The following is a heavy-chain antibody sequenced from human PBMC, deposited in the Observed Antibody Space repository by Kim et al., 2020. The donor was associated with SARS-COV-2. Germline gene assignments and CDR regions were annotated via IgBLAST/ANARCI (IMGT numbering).Heavy chain of an antibody. Sequence: GGSLRLSCVTSGFTFSDSWMHWVRQAPGNGLVWVSRINTDGRDTSYADSVKGRFTISRDNAKNTLYLQMNSLRAEDTAVFYCSSVYPGTNIFDNWGQG. V-gene: IGHV3-74*01. D-gene: IGHD2-8*01. CDR3: SSVYPGTNIFDN. CDR1: GFTFSDSW. J-gene: IGHJ4*02. CDR2: INTDGRDT.